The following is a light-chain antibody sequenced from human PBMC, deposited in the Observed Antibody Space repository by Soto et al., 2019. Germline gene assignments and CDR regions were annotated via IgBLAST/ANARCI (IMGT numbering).Light chain of an antibody. V-gene: IGKV3-20*01. J-gene: IGKJ1*01. CDR2: GVS. Sequence: EIVLTQSPGTLSLSPVERATLSGRASQSVSSSYLAWYQQKPGQAPRLLIYGVSSRATGIPDRFSGSGSGTDFTLTISRLEPEDFAVYYCHQYGTSLWTFGQGTKVE. CDR3: HQYGTSLWT. CDR1: QSVSSSY.